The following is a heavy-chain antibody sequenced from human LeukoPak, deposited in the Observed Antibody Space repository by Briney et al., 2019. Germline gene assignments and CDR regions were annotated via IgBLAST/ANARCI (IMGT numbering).Heavy chain of an antibody. CDR2: IRKDGGGI. V-gene: IGHV3-7*01. CDR3: ATSKDTAGGPY. CDR1: GFTFTSYC. D-gene: IGHD5-18*01. J-gene: IGHJ4*02. Sequence: GGSLSLSCAASGFTFTSYCMTWVRQAPGKGLEWLAKIRKDGGGIYYGGSVKDRCTISRDNAKNSLFLQMNSLRAEDTAVYYCATSKDTAGGPYWGQGTLVTVSS.